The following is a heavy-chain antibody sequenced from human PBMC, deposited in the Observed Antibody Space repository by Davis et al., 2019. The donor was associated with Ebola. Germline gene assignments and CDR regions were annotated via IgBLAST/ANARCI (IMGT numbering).Heavy chain of an antibody. J-gene: IGHJ4*02. V-gene: IGHV3-7*03. CDR2: INQDGSEK. CDR3: SRILDD. Sequence: GESLKISCAASGFTFSYSWMDWVRQAPGKWLEWVANINQDGSEKFYVDSVKGRFTISRDNAKNSLYLQMNSLRAEDTAVYFCSRILDDWGQGTLVTVSS. CDR1: GFTFSYSW.